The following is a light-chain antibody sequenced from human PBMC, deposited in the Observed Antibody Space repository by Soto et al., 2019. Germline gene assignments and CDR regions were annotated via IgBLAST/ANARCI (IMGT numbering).Light chain of an antibody. Sequence: EIVLTQSPGTLSLSPGERGTLSCRASQSVSSSYLAWYQQKPGQAPRLLIYGASSRATGIPDRFSGSGSGTDFTLTISRREPEDFAVYYCQQYGSSPPYTFGQGTKLEIK. CDR2: GAS. J-gene: IGKJ2*01. CDR3: QQYGSSPPYT. V-gene: IGKV3-20*01. CDR1: QSVSSSY.